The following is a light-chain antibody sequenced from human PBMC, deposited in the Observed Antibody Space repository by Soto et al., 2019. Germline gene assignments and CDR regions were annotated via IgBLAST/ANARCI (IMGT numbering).Light chain of an antibody. CDR3: QQANSFPIA. Sequence: DTQMTQSPSSMSSSXGPGVPITXXATQGINNWLAWYQQKPGKAPKLLIYTASSLQSGVPSRFSGSGSGTDFTLTISSLQPEDFATYYCQQANSFPIAFGQGTRLEIK. J-gene: IGKJ5*01. CDR2: TAS. V-gene: IGKV1-12*01. CDR1: QGINNW.